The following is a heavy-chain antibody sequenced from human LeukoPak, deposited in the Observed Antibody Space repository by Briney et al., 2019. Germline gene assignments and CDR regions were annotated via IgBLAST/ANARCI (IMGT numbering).Heavy chain of an antibody. Sequence: GGSLRLSCAASGFTFSSYAMSWVRQAPGKGLEWVSAISGSGGSTYYADSVKGRFTISRDNAKNSLYLQMNSLRAEDTAVYNCEREHYAPERYWGEGTLVSVPS. D-gene: IGHD1-26*01. CDR1: GFTFSSYA. J-gene: IGHJ4*02. V-gene: IGHV3-23*01. CDR2: ISGSGGST. CDR3: EREHYAPERY.